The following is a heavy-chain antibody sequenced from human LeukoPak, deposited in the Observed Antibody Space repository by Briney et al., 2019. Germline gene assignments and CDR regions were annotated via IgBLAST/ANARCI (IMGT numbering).Heavy chain of an antibody. CDR2: ISGSGGRT. CDR3: AKDPAPVTTGVYDY. J-gene: IGHJ4*02. V-gene: IGHV3-23*01. CDR1: AFTVSIYA. D-gene: IGHD4-17*01. Sequence: SLRLAWAPAAFTVSIYAIGSVRHAPGKGRGWVLAISGSGGRTYYADSVKGRFTISRDNSRNTLYLQMNSLRAEDTAVYYCAKDPAPVTTGVYDYWGQGTLVTVSS.